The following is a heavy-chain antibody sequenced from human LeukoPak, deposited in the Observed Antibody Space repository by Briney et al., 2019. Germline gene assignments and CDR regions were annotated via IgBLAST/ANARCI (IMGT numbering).Heavy chain of an antibody. D-gene: IGHD6-19*01. CDR1: GYTFTSYA. J-gene: IGHJ4*02. Sequence: ASVKVSCKASGYTFTSYAMNWVRQAPGQGLEWMGGIIPIFGTANYAQKFQGRVTITADESTSTAYMELSSLRSEDTAVYYCGASVGSRNSSGPIGPYLKYWGQGTLVTVSS. CDR3: GASVGSRNSSGPIGPYLKY. CDR2: IIPIFGTA. V-gene: IGHV1-69*13.